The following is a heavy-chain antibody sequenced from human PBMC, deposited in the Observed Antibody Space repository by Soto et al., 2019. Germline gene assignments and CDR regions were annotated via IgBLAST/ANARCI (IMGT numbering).Heavy chain of an antibody. D-gene: IGHD3-16*02. CDR1: GFTFSSYS. J-gene: IGHJ4*02. CDR3: ARIGSRLSSDY. CDR2: ISSSSSTI. V-gene: IGHV3-48*01. Sequence: EVQLVESGGGLVQPGGSLRLSCAASGFTFSSYSMNWVRQAPGKGLEWVSYISSSSSTIYYADSVKGRFTISRDNAKNSLYLQMNSLRAEDTAVYYWARIGSRLSSDYWGQGTLVTVSS.